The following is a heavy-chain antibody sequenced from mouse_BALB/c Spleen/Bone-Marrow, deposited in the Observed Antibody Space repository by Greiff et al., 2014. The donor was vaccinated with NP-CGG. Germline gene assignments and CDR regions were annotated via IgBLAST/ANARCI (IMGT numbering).Heavy chain of an antibody. CDR2: ISSGGSYT. D-gene: IGHD2-4*01. Sequence: EVQGVESGGDLVKPGGSLKLSCAASGFTFSSYGMSWVRQTPDKRLEWVGTISSGGSYTYYPDSVKGRFTISRDNAKNTLYLQMSRLNAEDTAMYYCARQTYYDDDGYFDYWGQGTTLTVSS. CDR1: GFTFSSYG. V-gene: IGHV5-6*01. J-gene: IGHJ2*01. CDR3: ARQTYYDDDGYFDY.